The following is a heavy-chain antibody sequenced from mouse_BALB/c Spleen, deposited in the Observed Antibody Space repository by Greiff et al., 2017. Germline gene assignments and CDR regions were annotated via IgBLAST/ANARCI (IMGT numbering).Heavy chain of an antibody. J-gene: IGHJ3*01. Sequence: EVQGVESGGGLVQPGGSLKLSCAASGFTFSSYGMSWVRQTPDKRLELVATINSNGGSTYYPDSVKGRFTISRDNAKNTLYLQMSSLKSEDTAMYYCATYYGYEYWGQGTLVTVAA. V-gene: IGHV5-6-3*01. CDR3: ATYYGYEY. D-gene: IGHD1-2*01. CDR1: GFTFSSYG. CDR2: INSNGGST.